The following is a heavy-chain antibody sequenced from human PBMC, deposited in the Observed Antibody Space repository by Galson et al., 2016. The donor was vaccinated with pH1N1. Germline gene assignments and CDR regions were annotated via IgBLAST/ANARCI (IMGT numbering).Heavy chain of an antibody. CDR1: GFTFGSYG. CDR2: IHYDGSNE. CDR3: AKNPWAGANQYYYMDV. V-gene: IGHV3-30*02. J-gene: IGHJ6*03. Sequence: SLRLSCAASGFTFGSYGMHWVRQASGKGLEWVAFIHYDGSNEKYGDSVKGRFSISRDNSKNTLSLQMNSLTDEDTAVYYCAKNPWAGANQYYYMDVWGKGTTVIVSS. D-gene: IGHD1-14*01.